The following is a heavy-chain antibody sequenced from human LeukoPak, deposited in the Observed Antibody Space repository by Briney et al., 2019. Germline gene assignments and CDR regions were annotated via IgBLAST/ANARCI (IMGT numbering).Heavy chain of an antibody. CDR1: GFTFSSYG. CDR3: ATPRLYNWNDVFDLLDY. Sequence: PGGSLRLSCAASGFTFSSYGMHWVRQAPGKGLEWVAVISYDGSNKYYADSVKGRFTISRDNSKNTLYLQMNSLRAEDTAVYYCATPRLYNWNDVFDLLDYWGQGTLVTVSS. D-gene: IGHD1-20*01. V-gene: IGHV3-30*03. CDR2: ISYDGSNK. J-gene: IGHJ4*02.